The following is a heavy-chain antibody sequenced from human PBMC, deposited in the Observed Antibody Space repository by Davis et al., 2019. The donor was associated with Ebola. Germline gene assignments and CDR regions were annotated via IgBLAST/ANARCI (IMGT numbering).Heavy chain of an antibody. Sequence: GESLKISCAASGFTFSSYWMHWVRQAPGKGLVWVSRINSDGSSTSYADSVKGRFTISRDNAKNSLYLQLSSLRAEDTALYYCVKYRISWSFDYWGQGTLVTVSS. D-gene: IGHD6-13*01. V-gene: IGHV3-74*01. CDR1: GFTFSSYW. J-gene: IGHJ4*02. CDR2: INSDGSST. CDR3: VKYRISWSFDY.